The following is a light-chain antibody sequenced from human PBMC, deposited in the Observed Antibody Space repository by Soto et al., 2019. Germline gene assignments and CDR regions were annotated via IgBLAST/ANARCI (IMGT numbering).Light chain of an antibody. V-gene: IGLV2-14*03. Sequence: QSALTQPASVSGSPGQSITISCTGTSSDVGGSNFVSWYQQHPGKPPKLIIYDVANRPSGVSNRFSGSKSGSTASLIISRLQTEDEADYYCVSYTSSTTDVFGTGTKVTVL. J-gene: IGLJ1*01. CDR3: VSYTSSTTDV. CDR1: SSDVGGSNF. CDR2: DVA.